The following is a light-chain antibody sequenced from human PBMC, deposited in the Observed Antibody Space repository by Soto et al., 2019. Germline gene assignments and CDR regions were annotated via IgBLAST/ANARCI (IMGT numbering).Light chain of an antibody. Sequence: IVMTQSPATLSVSTGERATLSCRASQGINSNLAWYQQKPGQAPRLLMFRASIRATGFPARFSGSGSGTEFTLTISRLEPEDFAVYYCQQYGSSGTFGQGTKVDIK. CDR1: QGINSN. CDR2: RAS. CDR3: QQYGSSGT. V-gene: IGKV3-15*01. J-gene: IGKJ1*01.